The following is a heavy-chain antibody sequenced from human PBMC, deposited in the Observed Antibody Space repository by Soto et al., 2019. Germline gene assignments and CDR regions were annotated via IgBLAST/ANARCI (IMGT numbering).Heavy chain of an antibody. CDR3: ARDGRLYYDFWSGYKIDY. J-gene: IGHJ4*02. CDR2: IWYDGSNK. D-gene: IGHD3-3*01. Sequence: PGGSLRLSCAASGFTFSSYGMHWVRQAPGKGLEWVAVIWYDGSNKYYADSVKGRFTISRDNSKNTLYLQMNSLRAEDTAVYYCARDGRLYYDFWSGYKIDYWGQGTLVTVSS. CDR1: GFTFSSYG. V-gene: IGHV3-33*01.